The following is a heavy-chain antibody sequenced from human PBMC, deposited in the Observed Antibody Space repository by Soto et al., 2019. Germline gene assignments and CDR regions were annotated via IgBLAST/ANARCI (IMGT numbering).Heavy chain of an antibody. CDR1: GYTFSDYY. J-gene: IGHJ6*02. Sequence: QVQLVQSGAEVKKPGASMKVSCKASGYTFSDYYMHWVRQAPGQGLECMGWISPNNGATNYAQKFQDRVTMTRDASITTAYMELSRLRSDDTAVYYCARGGQWRVPGDYYYGMDVWGQGTSVTVSS. CDR2: ISPNNGAT. CDR3: ARGGQWRVPGDYYYGMDV. D-gene: IGHD6-19*01. V-gene: IGHV1-2*02.